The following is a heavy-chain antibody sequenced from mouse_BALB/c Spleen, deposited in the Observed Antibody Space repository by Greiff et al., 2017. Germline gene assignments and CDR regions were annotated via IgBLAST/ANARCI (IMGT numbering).Heavy chain of an antibody. V-gene: IGHV1-14*01. CDR3: ARSAGQGRDWFAY. J-gene: IGHJ3*01. Sequence: EVQLQQSGPELVKPGASVKMSCKASGYTFTSYVMHWVKQKPGQGLEWIGYINPYNDGTKYNEKFKGKATLTSDKSSSTAYMELSSLTSEDSAVYYCARSAGQGRDWFAYWGQGTLVTVSA. CDR2: INPYNDGT. CDR1: GYTFTSYV. D-gene: IGHD3-3*01.